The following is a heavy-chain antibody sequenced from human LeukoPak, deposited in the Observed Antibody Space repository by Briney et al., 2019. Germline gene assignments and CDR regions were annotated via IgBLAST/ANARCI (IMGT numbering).Heavy chain of an antibody. D-gene: IGHD2-15*01. Sequence: SETLSLTCTISSGSIGSFYWSWIRQPPGKGLEWIGYINFSGSTKSNSALESRVTISMDTSKNQFSLKLSSVTAADTAVYYCARVGLLQTPDPWGQGTLVTVSS. V-gene: IGHV4-59*08. CDR2: INFSGST. CDR3: ARVGLLQTPDP. CDR1: SGSIGSFY. J-gene: IGHJ5*02.